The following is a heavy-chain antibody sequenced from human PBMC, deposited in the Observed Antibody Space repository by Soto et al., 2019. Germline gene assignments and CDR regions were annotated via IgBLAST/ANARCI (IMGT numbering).Heavy chain of an antibody. D-gene: IGHD6-13*01. Sequence: QVQLVESGGGVVQPGRSLRLSCAASGFTFSSYGMHWVRQAPGQGLEWVAVIWYDGTNKYYADSVKGRFSISRDNSNITLYLQMDSLRAEDTAVYYCARGGYTSTWTHVGYWGQETLVTVSS. V-gene: IGHV3-33*01. CDR3: ARGGYTSTWTHVGY. CDR1: GFTFSSYG. CDR2: IWYDGTNK. J-gene: IGHJ4*02.